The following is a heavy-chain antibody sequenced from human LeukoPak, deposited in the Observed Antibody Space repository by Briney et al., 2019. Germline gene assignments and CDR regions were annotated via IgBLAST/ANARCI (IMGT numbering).Heavy chain of an antibody. J-gene: IGHJ4*02. CDR1: GYTFTDSY. CDR3: TREGRVGVPFDY. CDR2: INPSAGDT. D-gene: IGHD2-15*01. V-gene: IGHV1-2*02. Sequence: VASVKVSCKTSGYTFTDSYMHWVRQAPGQGLEWIGWINPSAGDTTYAQGFHGRVTMTRDTSISTVYMELNSLKLDDTAVYYCTREGRVGVPFDYWGQGTLVTVSS.